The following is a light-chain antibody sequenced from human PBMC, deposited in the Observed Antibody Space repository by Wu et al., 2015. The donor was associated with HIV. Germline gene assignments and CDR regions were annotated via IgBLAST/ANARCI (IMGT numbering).Light chain of an antibody. V-gene: IGKV3-15*01. CDR2: MPS. CDR1: RVFANH. J-gene: IGKJ2*01. CDR3: QQYNNWPQYT. Sequence: GRATSPAGPVRVFANHLAWYQQKLGQAPRLSSMMPSTWATGIPDRFSGSGSETEFFLTITNIQSEDFAVYYCQQYNNWPQYTFGQGTKLVIK.